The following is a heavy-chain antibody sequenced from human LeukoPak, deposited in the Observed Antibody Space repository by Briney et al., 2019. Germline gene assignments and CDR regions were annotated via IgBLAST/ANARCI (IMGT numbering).Heavy chain of an antibody. D-gene: IGHD3-10*01. CDR3: ARVLSGSYYDY. CDR2: IYYSGS. Sequence: SGTLSLTCTVSGGSIITTNYYWGWIRQPPGKGLEWIGYIYYSGSNYNPSLKSRVTISVDTSKNQFSLKLNSVTAADTAVYYCARVLSGSYYDYWGQGTLVTVSS. V-gene: IGHV4-61*05. CDR1: GGSIITTNYY. J-gene: IGHJ4*02.